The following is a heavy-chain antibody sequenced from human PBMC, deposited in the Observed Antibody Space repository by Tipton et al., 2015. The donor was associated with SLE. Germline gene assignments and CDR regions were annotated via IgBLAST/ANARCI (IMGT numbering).Heavy chain of an antibody. Sequence: GLVKPSETLSLTCPVSGGSISSSSYYWGWIRQPPGKGLEWIGSIYYSGSTYYNPSLKSRVTISVDTSKSQFSLKLSSVTAADTAVYYCARHVSPDGAPYYFDYWGQGTLVTVSS. J-gene: IGHJ4*02. CDR2: IYYSGST. CDR3: ARHVSPDGAPYYFDY. V-gene: IGHV4-39*07. D-gene: IGHD1-26*01. CDR1: GGSISSSSYY.